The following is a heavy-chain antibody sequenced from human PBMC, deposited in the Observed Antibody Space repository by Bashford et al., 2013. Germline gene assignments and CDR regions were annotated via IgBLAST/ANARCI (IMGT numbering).Heavy chain of an antibody. CDR2: IYSGDST. J-gene: IGHJ4*02. CDR1: GFTVSSNY. CDR3: ARESVWGSYRYYYFDY. Sequence: GGSLRLSCAASGFTVSSNYMSWVRQAPGKGLEWVSVIYSGDSTYYADSVKGRFTISRDNSKNTLYLQMNSLRVEDTAVYYCARESVWGSYRYYYFDYWGQGTLVTVSS. D-gene: IGHD3-16*02. V-gene: IGHV3-66*01.